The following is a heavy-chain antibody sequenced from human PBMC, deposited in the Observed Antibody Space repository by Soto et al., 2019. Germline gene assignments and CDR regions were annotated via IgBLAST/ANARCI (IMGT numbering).Heavy chain of an antibody. Sequence: ETLSLTCAVSGGSISSSNWWSWVRQPPGKGLEWIGEIYHSGSTNYNPSLKSRVTISVDKSKNQFSLKLSSVTAADTAVYYCATISTGLGYYFDYWGQGTLVTVSS. V-gene: IGHV4-4*02. J-gene: IGHJ4*02. CDR1: GGSISSSNW. D-gene: IGHD2-2*01. CDR2: IYHSGST. CDR3: ATISTGLGYYFDY.